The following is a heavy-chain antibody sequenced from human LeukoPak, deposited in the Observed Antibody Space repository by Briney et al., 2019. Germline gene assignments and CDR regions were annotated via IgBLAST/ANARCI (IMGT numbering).Heavy chain of an antibody. V-gene: IGHV3-21*01. J-gene: IGHJ6*03. Sequence: GGSLRLSCAASGFTFSSYSMNWVRQAPGKGLEWVSSISSNSSYIYYADSVKGRFTISRDNAKNSLYLQMNSLRAEDTAVYYCARWVSSYYYMDVWGKGTTVTVSS. CDR1: GFTFSSYS. CDR3: ARWVSSYYYMDV. CDR2: ISSNSSYI. D-gene: IGHD2/OR15-2a*01.